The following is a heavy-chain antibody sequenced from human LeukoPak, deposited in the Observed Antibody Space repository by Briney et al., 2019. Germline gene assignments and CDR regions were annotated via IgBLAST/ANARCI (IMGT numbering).Heavy chain of an antibody. D-gene: IGHD6-13*01. V-gene: IGHV3-30*18. Sequence: GGSLRLSCAASGFTFSSYGMHWVRQAPGKGLEWVAVISYDGSNKYYADSVKGRFTISRDNSKNTLYLQMNSLRAEGTAVYYCAKPIAAAGYFDYWGQGTLVTVSS. CDR2: ISYDGSNK. J-gene: IGHJ4*02. CDR3: AKPIAAAGYFDY. CDR1: GFTFSSYG.